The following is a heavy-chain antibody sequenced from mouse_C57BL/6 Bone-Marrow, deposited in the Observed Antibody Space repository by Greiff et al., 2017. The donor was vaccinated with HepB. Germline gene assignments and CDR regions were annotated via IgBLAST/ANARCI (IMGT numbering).Heavy chain of an antibody. D-gene: IGHD2-5*01. CDR2: ISNGGGST. CDR1: GFTFSDYY. V-gene: IGHV5-12*01. Sequence: EVKLMESGGGLVQPGGSLKLSCAASGFTFSDYYMYWVRQTPEKRLEWVAYISNGGGSTYYPDTVKGRFTISRDNAKNTLYLQMSRLKSEDTAMYYCARHSYNSNYRYYAMDYWGQGTSVTVSS. CDR3: ARHSYNSNYRYYAMDY. J-gene: IGHJ4*01.